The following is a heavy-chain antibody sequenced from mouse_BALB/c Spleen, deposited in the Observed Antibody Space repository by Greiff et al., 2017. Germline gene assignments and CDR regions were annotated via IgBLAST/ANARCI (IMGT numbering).Heavy chain of an antibody. V-gene: IGHV1-87*01. CDR2: IYPGDGDT. J-gene: IGHJ3*01. CDR3: AREGTTGTAWFAY. D-gene: IGHD1-1*01. Sequence: QVQLKESGAELARPGASVKLSCKASGYTFTSYWMQWVKQRPGQGLEWIGAIYPGDGDTRYTQKFKGKATLTADKSSSTAYMQLSSLASEDSAVYYCAREGTTGTAWFAYWGQGTLVTVSA. CDR1: GYTFTSYW.